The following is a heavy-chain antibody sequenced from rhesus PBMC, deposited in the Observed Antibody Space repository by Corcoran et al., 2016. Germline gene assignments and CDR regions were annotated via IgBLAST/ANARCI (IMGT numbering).Heavy chain of an antibody. J-gene: IGHJ6*01. V-gene: IGHV3-54*02. D-gene: IGHD1-14*01. CDR3: ARALHIAGTGGLDS. Sequence: EVQLVESGGGLVQPGGSLRLSCAASGFTFSSYGMHWVRQAPGKGLEWVTVISYDGSKKNYADFVKDRFTISRDNSKNMLYLQMNNLKLGDTAVYYCARALHIAGTGGLDSWGQGVVVTVSS. CDR1: GFTFSSYG. CDR2: ISYDGSKK.